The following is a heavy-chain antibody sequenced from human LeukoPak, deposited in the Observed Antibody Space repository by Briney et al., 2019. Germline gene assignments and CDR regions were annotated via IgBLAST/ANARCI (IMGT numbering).Heavy chain of an antibody. V-gene: IGHV4-59*01. J-gene: IGHJ6*03. D-gene: IGHD4/OR15-4a*01. Sequence: MPSETLSLTCTVSGGSISSYYWSWIRQPPGKGLEWIGYIYYSGSTNYNPSLKSRVTISVDTSKNQFSLKLSSVTAADTAVYYCARGMTIRPYYYYYYMDVWGKGTTVTVSS. CDR3: ARGMTIRPYYYYYYMDV. CDR2: IYYSGST. CDR1: GGSISSYY.